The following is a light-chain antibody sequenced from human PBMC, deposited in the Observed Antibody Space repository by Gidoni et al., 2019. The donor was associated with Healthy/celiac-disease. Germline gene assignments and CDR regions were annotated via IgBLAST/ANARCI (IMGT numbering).Light chain of an antibody. CDR1: QSVSSY. CDR3: QQRSNWLSLT. V-gene: IGKV3-11*01. J-gene: IGKJ4*01. Sequence: EIVLTQSPATLSLSPGERATLSCRASQSVSSYLAWYQQKPGQAPRLLIYDASNRATGIPARFSGSGSVTDFTLTISSLEPEDFSVYYCQQRSNWLSLTFGGXTKVEIK. CDR2: DAS.